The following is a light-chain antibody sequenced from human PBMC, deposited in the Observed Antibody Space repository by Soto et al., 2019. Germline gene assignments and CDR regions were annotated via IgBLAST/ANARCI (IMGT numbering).Light chain of an antibody. V-gene: IGKV3-20*01. CDR3: QQYGSSSPTT. Sequence: EIVLTQSPGTLSLSAGEGATLSCRASQSISSNYLAWYQQRPGQAPRLLIYGASSRATGIPDRFSGGGSGTGFTLTISRLEPEDFAVYYCQQYGSSSPTTFGQGTRLEIE. CDR2: GAS. CDR1: QSISSNY. J-gene: IGKJ5*01.